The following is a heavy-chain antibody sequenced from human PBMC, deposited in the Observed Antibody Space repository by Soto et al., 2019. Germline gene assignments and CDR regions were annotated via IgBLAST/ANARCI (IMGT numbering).Heavy chain of an antibody. J-gene: IGHJ4*02. CDR1: GGIFSTYA. CDR3: ARDRDDYGSGNYYNRIDF. V-gene: IGHV1-69*01. CDR2: IIPIFGTP. D-gene: IGHD3-10*01. Sequence: QVQLVQSGAEVKKPGSSVKVSCKASGGIFSTYAISWLRQAPGQGLEWMGGIIPIFGTPNYAQRFKGRVTITADESTSTAYMELSRLRSEDTVVYYCARDRDDYGSGNYYNRIDFWGQGTLVTVSS.